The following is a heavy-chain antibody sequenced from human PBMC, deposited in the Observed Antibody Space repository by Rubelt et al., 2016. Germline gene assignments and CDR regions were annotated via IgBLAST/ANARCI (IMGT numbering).Heavy chain of an antibody. CDR1: GYTFTSYA. J-gene: IGHJ4*02. CDR2: INAGNGNT. V-gene: IGHV1-3*01. D-gene: IGHD6-19*01. CDR3: TRESSSGWYIDY. Sequence: QVQLVQSGAEVKKPGASVKVSCKASGYTFTSYAMHWVRQAPGQRLEWMGWINAGNGNTKYSQKFQGRVTITRDTSANTAYMELSSLRSEETAVYYCTRESSSGWYIDYWGQGTLVTVSS.